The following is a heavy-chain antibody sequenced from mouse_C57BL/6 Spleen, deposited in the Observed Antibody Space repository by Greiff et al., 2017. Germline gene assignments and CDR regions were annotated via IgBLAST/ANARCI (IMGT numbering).Heavy chain of an antibody. J-gene: IGHJ1*03. D-gene: IGHD2-3*01. CDR1: GYAFSSYW. Sequence: QVQLQQSGAELVKPGASVKISCKASGYAFSSYWMNWVKQRPGKGLEWIGQIYPGDGDTNYNGQFKGKATLTADKSSSTAYMQLSSLTSEDSAVYFCERNGDGYYRYFDVWGTGTTVTVSS. V-gene: IGHV1-80*01. CDR3: ERNGDGYYRYFDV. CDR2: IYPGDGDT.